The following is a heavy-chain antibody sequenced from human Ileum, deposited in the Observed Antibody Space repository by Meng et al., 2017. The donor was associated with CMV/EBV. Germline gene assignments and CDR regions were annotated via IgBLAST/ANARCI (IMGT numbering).Heavy chain of an antibody. J-gene: IGHJ4*02. CDR2: IGSGISYI. CDR3: ARVPVSSTRYYYFDY. CDR1: GFTFSTYT. Sequence: GGSLRLSCAASGFTFSTYTLTWVRQAPGRGLEWVSSIGSGISYIYYTDSVRGRFTISRDNAENSWFLQMNSLRVEDTAVYYCARVPVSSTRYYYFDYWGQGTVVTVSS. V-gene: IGHV3-21*01. D-gene: IGHD2-2*01.